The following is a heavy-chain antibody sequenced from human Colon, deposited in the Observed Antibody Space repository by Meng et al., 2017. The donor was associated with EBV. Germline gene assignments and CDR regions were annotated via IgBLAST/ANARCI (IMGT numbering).Heavy chain of an antibody. CDR1: GDSVATGRYY. CDR3: ARVSGRSFDP. J-gene: IGHJ5*02. Sequence: QVQLQESGRGFVKPSETLSLTCTVSGDSVATGRYYWSWIRQPPGKGLEWIAYIYYIGGTNYNPSLKSRLTISLDTSKNQFSLSLRSVTAADTAVYYCARVSGRSFDPWGQGTLVTVSS. D-gene: IGHD3-10*01. CDR2: IYYIGGT. V-gene: IGHV4-61*01.